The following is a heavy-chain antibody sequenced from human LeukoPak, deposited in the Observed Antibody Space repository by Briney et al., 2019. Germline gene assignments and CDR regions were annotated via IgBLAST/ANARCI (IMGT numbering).Heavy chain of an antibody. Sequence: PSETLSLTCAVSGGSISSSNWWSWVRQPPGKGLEWIGEIYHSGSTNYNPSLKRRVTISVDKSKNQFSLKLSSVTAADTAVYYCARHTTGYYFDYWGQGTLVTVSS. CDR3: ARHTTGYYFDY. CDR2: IYHSGST. V-gene: IGHV4-4*02. CDR1: GGSISSSNW. J-gene: IGHJ4*02. D-gene: IGHD3-9*01.